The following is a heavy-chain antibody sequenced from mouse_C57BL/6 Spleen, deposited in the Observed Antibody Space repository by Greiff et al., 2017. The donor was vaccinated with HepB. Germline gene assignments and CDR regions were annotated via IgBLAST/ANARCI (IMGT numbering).Heavy chain of an antibody. J-gene: IGHJ4*01. D-gene: IGHD1-1*01. V-gene: IGHV1-82*01. Sequence: VKLMESGPELVKPGASVKISCKASGYAFSSSWMNWVKQRPGKGLEWIGRIYPGDGDTNYNGKFKGKATLTADKSSSTAYMQLSSLTSEDSAVYFCASPRFRYAMDYWGQGTSVTVSS. CDR2: IYPGDGDT. CDR1: GYAFSSSW. CDR3: ASPRFRYAMDY.